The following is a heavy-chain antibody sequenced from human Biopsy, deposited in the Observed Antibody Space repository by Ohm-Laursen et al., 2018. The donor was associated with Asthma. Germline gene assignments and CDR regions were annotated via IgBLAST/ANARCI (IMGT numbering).Heavy chain of an antibody. CDR3: ARHWDWGSFFDY. J-gene: IGHJ4*02. CDR1: GGSMSSSSYY. CDR2: ISYTGGA. D-gene: IGHD7-27*01. V-gene: IGHV4-39*01. Sequence: TLSLTCIVSGGSMSSSSYYWGWIRQPPGKGLEWMGSISYTGGAYHNPSLKSRVTISVDTSKNHFSLKLSSVTAADTAVYYCARHWDWGSFFDYWGQGTPVTVSS.